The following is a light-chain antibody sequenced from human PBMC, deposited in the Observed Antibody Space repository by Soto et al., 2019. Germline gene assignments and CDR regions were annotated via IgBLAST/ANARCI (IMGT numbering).Light chain of an antibody. J-gene: IGLJ2*01. CDR3: CSYTDNATPV. CDR1: NSDVGGYDY. Sequence: QSALTQPASVSGSFGQSVTISCTGSNSDVGGYDYVSWFQQHPGKAPQLIIFDVFNRPSGVSSRFSGSKSGYTASLTISVLQAEDEADYYCCSYTDNATPVFGGGTKLTVL. CDR2: DVF. V-gene: IGLV2-14*01.